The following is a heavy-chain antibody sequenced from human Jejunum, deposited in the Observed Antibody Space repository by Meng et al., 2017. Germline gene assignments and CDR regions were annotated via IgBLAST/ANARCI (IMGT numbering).Heavy chain of an antibody. CDR2: ISGSGDNI. V-gene: IGHV3-23*01. D-gene: IGHD2-2*03. CDR1: GFSFSNYA. J-gene: IGHJ6*02. Sequence: GESLKISCVASGFSFSNYAMSWVRQAPGKGPEWVSGISGSGDNIYYADSVKGRFTISRDNSKNTLYLQMNSLRADDTAVYYCAWITNYYFAMHVWGRGTTVTVSS. CDR3: AWITNYYFAMHV.